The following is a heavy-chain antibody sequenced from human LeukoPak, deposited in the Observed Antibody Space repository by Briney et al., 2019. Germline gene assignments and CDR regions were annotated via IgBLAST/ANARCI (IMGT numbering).Heavy chain of an antibody. Sequence: ASVKVSCKASGYTFTSYGISWVRQAPGQGLEWMGWISAYNDNTNYAQKLQGRVTMTADTSTSTAYMELRSLRSDDTAVYYCARSVGIAAAGTGTEYFQHWGQGTLVTVSS. CDR3: ARSVGIAAAGTGTEYFQH. CDR2: ISAYNDNT. CDR1: GYTFTSYG. V-gene: IGHV1-18*01. D-gene: IGHD6-13*01. J-gene: IGHJ1*01.